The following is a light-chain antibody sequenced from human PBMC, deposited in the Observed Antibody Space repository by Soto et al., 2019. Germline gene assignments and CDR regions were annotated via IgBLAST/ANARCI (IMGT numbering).Light chain of an antibody. Sequence: EVELTQSPVTVSLYPGDRAPLSYRASLSVSSSYLAWYQQKPGQAPRLRIYGASSRATGIPDRFSGSGSGTDFTLTISSLEPEDFAVYYCQQYGSSSWTFGQGTKVDIK. V-gene: IGKV3-20*01. CDR1: LSVSSSY. CDR2: GAS. J-gene: IGKJ1*01. CDR3: QQYGSSSWT.